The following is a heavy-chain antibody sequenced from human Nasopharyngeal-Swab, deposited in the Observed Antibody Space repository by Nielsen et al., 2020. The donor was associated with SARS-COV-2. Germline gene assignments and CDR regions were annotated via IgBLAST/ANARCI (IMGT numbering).Heavy chain of an antibody. CDR3: ARDPIPAGGSDGFDI. D-gene: IGHD1-26*01. CDR2: IKQDGSEK. CDR1: GFPFNIYW. Sequence: GESLKISCAASGFPFNIYWMSWVRQAPGKGLEWVANIKQDGSEKYYVNSVKGRFTISRDNAKNSLYLQMNSLRAEDTAVYYCARDPIPAGGSDGFDIWGQGTMVTVS. J-gene: IGHJ3*02. V-gene: IGHV3-7*01.